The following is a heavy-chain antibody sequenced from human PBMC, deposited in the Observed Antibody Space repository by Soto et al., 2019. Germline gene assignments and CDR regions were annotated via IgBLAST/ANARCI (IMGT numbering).Heavy chain of an antibody. CDR1: GYTFTSYD. J-gene: IGHJ5*02. D-gene: IGHD3-16*01. CDR3: ARYQHGSRGVMHYWFDP. Sequence: ASVKVSCKASGYTFTSYDINWVRQATGQGLEWMGWMNPNSGNTGYAQKFQGRVTMTRNTSISTAYMELSSLRSEDTAVYYCARYQHGSRGVMHYWFDPWGQGTLVTVSS. CDR2: MNPNSGNT. V-gene: IGHV1-8*01.